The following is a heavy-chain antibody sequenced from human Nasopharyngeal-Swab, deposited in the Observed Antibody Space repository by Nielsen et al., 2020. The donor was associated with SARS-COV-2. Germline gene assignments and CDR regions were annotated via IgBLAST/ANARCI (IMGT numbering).Heavy chain of an antibody. V-gene: IGHV3-7*01. J-gene: IGHJ5*02. CDR2: IKQDGSEK. Sequence: GGSLRLSCAASGFTFSSYWMSWDRQAPGKGLEWVANIKQDGSEKYYVDSVKGRFTISRDNAKNSLYLQMNSLRAEDTAVYYCARARAAGRNNWFDPWGQGTLVTVSS. CDR1: GFTFSSYW. D-gene: IGHD6-13*01. CDR3: ARARAAGRNNWFDP.